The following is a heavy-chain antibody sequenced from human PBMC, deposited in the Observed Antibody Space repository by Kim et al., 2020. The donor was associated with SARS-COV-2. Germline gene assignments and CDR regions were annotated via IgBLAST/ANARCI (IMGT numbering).Heavy chain of an antibody. V-gene: IGHV3-9*01. CDR3: VKDILAGGADA. Sequence: GGSLRLFCVVSGFTFHNHAMHWVRQAPGKGLECVAGIFWNGGGTGYADSVRGRFTISRDIAESSLYLQMNSLRTEDTALYFCVKDILAGGADAWGQGTTV. J-gene: IGHJ6*02. CDR1: GFTFHNHA. CDR2: IFWNGGGT.